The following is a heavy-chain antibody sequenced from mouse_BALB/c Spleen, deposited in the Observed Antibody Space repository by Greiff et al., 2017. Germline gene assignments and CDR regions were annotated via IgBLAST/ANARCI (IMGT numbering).Heavy chain of an antibody. D-gene: IGHD1-1*01. V-gene: IGHV1S29*02. CDR2: IYPYNGGT. Sequence: EVQLQQSGPELVKPGASVKISCKASGYTFTDYNMHWVKQSHGKSLEWIGYIYPYNGGTGYNQKFKSKATLTVDNSSSTAYMELRSLTSEDSAVYYCARDYCGSSYFDYWGQGTTLTVSS. J-gene: IGHJ2*01. CDR3: ARDYCGSSYFDY. CDR1: GYTFTDYN.